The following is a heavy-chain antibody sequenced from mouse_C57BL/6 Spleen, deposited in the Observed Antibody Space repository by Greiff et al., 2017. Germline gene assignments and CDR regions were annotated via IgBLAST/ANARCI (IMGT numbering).Heavy chain of an antibody. CDR1: GYTFTSYW. V-gene: IGHV1-69*01. Sequence: QVQLQQPGAELVMPGASVKLSCKASGYTFTSYWMHWVKQRPGQGLEWIGEIDPSDSYTNYNQKFKGKSTLTVDKSSSTAYMQLSSLTSEDSAVYYCASLSTTVVEGYFDVWGTGTTVTVSS. D-gene: IGHD1-1*01. J-gene: IGHJ1*03. CDR2: IDPSDSYT. CDR3: ASLSTTVVEGYFDV.